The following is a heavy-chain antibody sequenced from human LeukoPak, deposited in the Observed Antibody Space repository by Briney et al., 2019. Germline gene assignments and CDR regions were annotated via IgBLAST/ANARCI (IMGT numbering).Heavy chain of an antibody. V-gene: IGHV4-4*07. CDR2: IYSSGST. D-gene: IGHD4-17*01. CDR3: ARIIKTKDTTMTTAYWYFDL. CDR1: GGSISSYY. Sequence: SETLSLTCTVSGGSISSYYWSWIRQPAGKGLEWIGRIYSSGSTNYNPSLKSRVTMSVDTSNNQFSPKLSSVTAADTAVYYCARIIKTKDTTMTTAYWYFDLWGRGTLVTVSS. J-gene: IGHJ2*01.